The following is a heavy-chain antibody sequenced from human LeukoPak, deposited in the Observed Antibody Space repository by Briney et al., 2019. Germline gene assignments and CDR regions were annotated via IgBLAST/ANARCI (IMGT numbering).Heavy chain of an antibody. Sequence: ASVKVSCKTSGYIFNSYGVNWVRQAPGQGLEWMGWISAYNGNTNYAQKVQDRVTMTTDTSTSTAYMELRSLRSDDTAVYYCAKKGATGTSDYWGQGTLVTVSS. D-gene: IGHD6-13*01. CDR1: GYIFNSYG. J-gene: IGHJ4*02. CDR2: ISAYNGNT. V-gene: IGHV1-18*01. CDR3: AKKGATGTSDY.